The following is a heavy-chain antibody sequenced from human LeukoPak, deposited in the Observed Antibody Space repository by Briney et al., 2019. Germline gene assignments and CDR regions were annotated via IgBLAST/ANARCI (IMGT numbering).Heavy chain of an antibody. CDR2: INPNSGGT. D-gene: IGHD4-17*01. CDR1: GYTFTGYY. J-gene: IGHJ5*02. V-gene: IGHV1-2*02. CDR3: ARGGVTVTTKYGGNGWFDP. Sequence: GASVKVSCKASGYTFTGYYMHWVRQAPGQGLEWMGWINPNSGGTNYAQKFQGRVTMTRDTSISTAYMELSRLRSDDTAVFYCARGGVTVTTKYGGNGWFDPWGQGTLVTVSS.